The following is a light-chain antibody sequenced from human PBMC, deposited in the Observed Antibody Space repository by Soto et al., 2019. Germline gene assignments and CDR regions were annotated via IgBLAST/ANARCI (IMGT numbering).Light chain of an antibody. J-gene: IGLJ1*01. Sequence: QSALTQPRSVSGSPGQSVTISCTGTSSDVGDYNYVSWYQQHPGKAPKLMSYDVIKRPSGVPDRFSGSKSGNTASLTISGLQADDEADYYCCSYAGSNTLYVFGTGTKLTV. CDR1: SSDVGDYNY. CDR3: CSYAGSNTLYV. CDR2: DVI. V-gene: IGLV2-11*01.